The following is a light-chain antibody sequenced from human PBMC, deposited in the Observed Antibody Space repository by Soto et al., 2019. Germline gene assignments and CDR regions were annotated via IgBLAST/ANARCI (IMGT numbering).Light chain of an antibody. V-gene: IGLV1-44*01. J-gene: IGLJ2*01. CDR2: SSN. CDR1: SSNIGSNT. Sequence: QSVLTKPPSASGTPGQRVTISCSGSSSNIGSNTVSWYQQLPGTAPKLLIYSSNQRPSGVPDRFSGSKSGTSASLAISGLQSEDEADYYCATWDDSLNGHVVFGGGTKLTVL. CDR3: ATWDDSLNGHVV.